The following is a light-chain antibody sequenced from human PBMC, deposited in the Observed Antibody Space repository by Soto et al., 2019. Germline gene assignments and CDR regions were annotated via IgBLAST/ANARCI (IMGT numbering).Light chain of an antibody. CDR3: QQFHDPWT. CDR2: KAS. CDR1: QSISNW. V-gene: IGKV1-5*03. Sequence: DIQMTQSPSTLSASVGDRVTITCRASQSISNWLAWYQQKPGKAPNLLIYKASNLESGVPSRFSGSGSGTEFTLTISSLQPDDFAHYFCQQFHDPWTFGQGTTVEIK. J-gene: IGKJ1*01.